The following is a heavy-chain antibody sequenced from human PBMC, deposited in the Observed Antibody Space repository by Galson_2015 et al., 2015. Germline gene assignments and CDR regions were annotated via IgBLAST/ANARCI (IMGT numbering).Heavy chain of an antibody. V-gene: IGHV1-69*02. J-gene: IGHJ3*02. CDR2: IIPSLNIA. CDR3: ARKGPTMIVVMNPHDAFDI. Sequence: SVKVSCKASGGTFSMSTFSWVRRAPGQRLEWMGRIIPSLNIANYPQKFQGRVTITADESTSTAYMELSGLRSEDTAVYYCARKGPTMIVVMNPHDAFDIWGQGTLVTVSS. D-gene: IGHD3-22*01. CDR1: GGTFSMST.